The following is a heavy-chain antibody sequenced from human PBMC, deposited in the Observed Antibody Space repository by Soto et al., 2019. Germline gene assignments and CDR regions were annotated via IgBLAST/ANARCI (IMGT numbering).Heavy chain of an antibody. CDR2: IYYSGST. V-gene: IGHV4-59*08. Sequence: SETLSLTCTVSGCSISSYYWSWIRQPPGKGLEWIGYIYYSGSTNYNPSLKSRVTISVDTSKNQFSLKLSSVTAADTAVYYCARHPRPKYSGYDWGIDYWGQGTLVTVSS. CDR1: GCSISSYY. CDR3: ARHPRPKYSGYDWGIDY. D-gene: IGHD5-12*01. J-gene: IGHJ4*02.